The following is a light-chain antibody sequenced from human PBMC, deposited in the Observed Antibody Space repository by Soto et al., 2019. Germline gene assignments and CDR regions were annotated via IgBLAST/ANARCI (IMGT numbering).Light chain of an antibody. CDR1: SSDVGGYNY. Sequence: QSALTQPPSASGSPGQSVTISCIGTSSDVGGYNYVSWYQQHPGEAPKLMIYEVSKRPSGVPDRFSGSKSGNTASLTVSGLQAEDEADYYCSSYAARINLGVFGGGTKLTVL. CDR3: SSYAARINLGV. CDR2: EVS. J-gene: IGLJ2*01. V-gene: IGLV2-8*01.